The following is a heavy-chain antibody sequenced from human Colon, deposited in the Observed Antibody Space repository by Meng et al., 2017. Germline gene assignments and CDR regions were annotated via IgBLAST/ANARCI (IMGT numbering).Heavy chain of an antibody. V-gene: IGHV1-3*01. CDR1: GCTLTSYA. D-gene: IGHD3-22*01. CDR2: INAGNGNT. Sequence: ASVKVSCKASGCTLTSYAMHWVRQAPGQRLEWMGWINAGNGNTKYSQRFQGRVTITRDTSASTAYMELSRLRSEDTTVYYCARAGYDSSGYYPQPFDYWGQGTLVTVSS. CDR3: ARAGYDSSGYYPQPFDY. J-gene: IGHJ4*02.